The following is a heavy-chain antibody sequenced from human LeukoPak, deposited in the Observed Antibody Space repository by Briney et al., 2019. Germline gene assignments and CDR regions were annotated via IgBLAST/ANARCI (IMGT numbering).Heavy chain of an antibody. CDR1: DNSSSSNYY. Sequence: SETLSLTCIVSDNSSSSNYYWGWIRQPPGKGLEWIGSIYHSGSTYYNPSLKSRVTISVDTSKNQFSLKLSSVTAADTAVYYCASRTYCSSISCCTHWFNPWGQGTLVTVSS. CDR3: ASRTYCSSISCCTHWFNP. D-gene: IGHD2-2*02. J-gene: IGHJ5*02. CDR2: IYHSGST. V-gene: IGHV4-38-2*02.